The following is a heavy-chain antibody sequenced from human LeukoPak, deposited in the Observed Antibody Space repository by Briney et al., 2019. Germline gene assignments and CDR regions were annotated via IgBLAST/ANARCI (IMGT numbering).Heavy chain of an antibody. J-gene: IGHJ4*02. CDR3: ARGRTGESDYFDY. Sequence: GGSLRPSCAASGFTVSSNYMSWVRQAPGKGLEWVSVIYSGGSTYYADSVKGRFTISRDNSKNTLYLQMNSLRAEDTAVYYCARGRTGESDYFDYWGQGTLVTVSS. V-gene: IGHV3-53*01. CDR2: IYSGGST. D-gene: IGHD1-1*01. CDR1: GFTVSSNY.